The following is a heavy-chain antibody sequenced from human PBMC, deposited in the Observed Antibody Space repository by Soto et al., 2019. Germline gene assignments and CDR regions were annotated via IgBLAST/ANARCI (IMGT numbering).Heavy chain of an antibody. J-gene: IGHJ6*02. CDR2: IYYSGST. CDR1: GGSISSGDYY. CDR3: ARDNILGILYGGMDV. V-gene: IGHV4-30-4*01. D-gene: IGHD3-3*01. Sequence: NPSETLSLTCTVSGGSISSGDYYWSWIRQPPGKGLEWIGYIYYSGSTYYNPSLKSRVTISVDTSKNQFSLKLSSVTAADTAVYYCARDNILGILYGGMDVCGQGTTVTVSS.